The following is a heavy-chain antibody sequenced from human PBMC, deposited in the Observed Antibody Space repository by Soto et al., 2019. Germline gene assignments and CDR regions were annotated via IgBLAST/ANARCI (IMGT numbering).Heavy chain of an antibody. CDR3: AGEPRGMDV. J-gene: IGHJ6*02. CDR2: ISAYNGNT. Sequence: QVQLLQSGAEVKKPGATVKVSCKASGYTFTSYGISWVRQAPGQGLEWMGWISAYNGNTNYSQKLQGRGTMTTDTSTSTAYMELRSLRSDDTVVEYCAGEPRGMDVWGQGTTVTVSS. V-gene: IGHV1-18*01. CDR1: GYTFTSYG.